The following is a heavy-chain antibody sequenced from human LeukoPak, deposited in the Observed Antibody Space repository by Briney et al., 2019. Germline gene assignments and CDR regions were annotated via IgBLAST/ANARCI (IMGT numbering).Heavy chain of an antibody. CDR2: IYSGGSI. V-gene: IGHV3-66*01. Sequence: GGSLRLSCAASGFTVSSNYMSWVRQAPGKGLEWVSVIYSGGSIYYADSVKGRFTISRDNSKNTLYLQMNSLRAEDTAVYYCARSYGGNSVSPFDYWGQGTLVTVSS. CDR1: GFTVSSNY. D-gene: IGHD4-23*01. J-gene: IGHJ4*02. CDR3: ARSYGGNSVSPFDY.